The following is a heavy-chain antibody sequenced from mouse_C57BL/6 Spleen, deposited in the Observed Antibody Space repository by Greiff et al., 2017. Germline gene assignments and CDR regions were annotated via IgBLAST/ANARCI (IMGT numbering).Heavy chain of an antibody. CDR1: GYTFTSYW. V-gene: IGHV1-64*01. CDR2: IHPNSGST. D-gene: IGHD1-1*01. J-gene: IGHJ4*01. CDR3: ARSGYYGSSYYAMDY. Sequence: QVQLQQPGAELVKPGASVTLSCKASGYTFTSYWMHWVKQRPGQGLEWIGMIHPNSGSTNYNEKFKSKATLTVDKSSSTAYMQLSSLTSEDSAVYYCARSGYYGSSYYAMDYWGQGTSVTVSS.